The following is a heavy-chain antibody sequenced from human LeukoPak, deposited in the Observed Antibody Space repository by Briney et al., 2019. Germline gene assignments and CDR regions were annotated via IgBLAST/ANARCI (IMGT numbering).Heavy chain of an antibody. CDR2: ISAYNGNT. V-gene: IGHV1-18*01. CDR1: GYTFTSYG. D-gene: IGHD3-22*01. Sequence: ASVKVSCKASGYTFTSYGISWVRQAPGQGLEWMGWISAYNGNTNYAQKLQGRVTMTTDTSTSTAYMELRSLRSDDTAVYYCARDRAMALLLRPTFQGDYWGQGTLVTVSP. J-gene: IGHJ4*02. CDR3: ARDRAMALLLRPTFQGDY.